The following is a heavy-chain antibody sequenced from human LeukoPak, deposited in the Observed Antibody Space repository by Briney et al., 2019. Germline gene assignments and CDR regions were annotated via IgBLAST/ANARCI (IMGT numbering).Heavy chain of an antibody. CDR1: GFTFTSSA. Sequence: SVKVSCKASGFTFTSSAVQWVRQARGQRLEWIGWIVVGSGNTNYAQKFQERVTITRDMSTSTAYMELSSRRSEDTAVYYCAALSIVGHFFDYWGQGTLVTVSS. J-gene: IGHJ4*02. D-gene: IGHD1-26*01. CDR2: IVVGSGNT. CDR3: AALSIVGHFFDY. V-gene: IGHV1-58*01.